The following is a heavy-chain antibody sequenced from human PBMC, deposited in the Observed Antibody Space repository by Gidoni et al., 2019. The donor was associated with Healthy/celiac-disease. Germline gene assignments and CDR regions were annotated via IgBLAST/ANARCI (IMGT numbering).Heavy chain of an antibody. CDR1: RSTVGDYA. Sequence: EVQLAASGGGLLPPGRSLRPPCTASRSTVGDYAMSWVRQAPGKGLGWVGFIRSKAYGGTTEYAASVKGRFTISRDDSKSIAYLQMNSLKAEDTAVYYCTRAGGASFDYWGQGTLVTVSS. CDR2: IRSKAYGGTT. D-gene: IGHD3-16*01. V-gene: IGHV3-49*04. CDR3: TRAGGASFDY. J-gene: IGHJ4*02.